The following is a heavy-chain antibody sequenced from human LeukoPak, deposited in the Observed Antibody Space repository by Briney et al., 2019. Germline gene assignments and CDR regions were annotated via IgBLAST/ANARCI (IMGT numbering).Heavy chain of an antibody. CDR3: ARGVSTRGAPLGGAFDI. Sequence: GASVKVSCKASGYTFTGYYMHWVRQAPGQGLEWMGWINPNSGGTNYAQKFQGRVTMTRDTSISTAYMELSRLRSDDTAVYYCARGVSTRGAPLGGAFDIWGQGTMVTVSS. J-gene: IGHJ3*02. D-gene: IGHD3-10*01. CDR2: INPNSGGT. V-gene: IGHV1-2*02. CDR1: GYTFTGYY.